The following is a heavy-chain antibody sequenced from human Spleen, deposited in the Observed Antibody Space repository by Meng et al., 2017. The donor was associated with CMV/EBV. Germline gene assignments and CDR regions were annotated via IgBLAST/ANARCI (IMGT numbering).Heavy chain of an antibody. CDR3: ARSRTGVFGYFDL. D-gene: IGHD7-27*01. V-gene: IGHV1-2*06. CDR1: GYTFTDYY. J-gene: IGHJ2*01. Sequence: SGYTFTDYYIHWVRQAPGKGLEWMGRINPNTGDTNYAPKFQGRVTMTRDTSIRTAYMELRRLRSDDTAVYYCARSRTGVFGYFDLWGRGTLVTVSS. CDR2: INPNTGDT.